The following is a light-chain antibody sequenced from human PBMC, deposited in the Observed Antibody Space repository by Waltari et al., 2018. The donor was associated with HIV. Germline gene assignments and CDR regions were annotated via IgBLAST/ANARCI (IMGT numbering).Light chain of an antibody. CDR3: CSYAGSYTLV. V-gene: IGLV2-11*01. J-gene: IGLJ3*02. CDR1: SSDVGGYHY. Sequence: QSALTQPRSVSGSPGQSVTIPCTGTSSDVGGYHYFSWYHQHPGKAPKLMIYDVSKRPSGVPDRFSGSKSGNTASLTISGLQAEDEADYYCCSYAGSYTLVFGGGTKLTVL. CDR2: DVS.